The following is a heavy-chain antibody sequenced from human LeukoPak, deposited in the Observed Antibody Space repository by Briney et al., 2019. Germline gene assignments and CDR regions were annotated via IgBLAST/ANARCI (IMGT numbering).Heavy chain of an antibody. CDR3: ARDRANGWIQLWLSQGLLPQFNFDY. CDR2: INPNSGGT. V-gene: IGHV1-2*02. D-gene: IGHD5-18*01. J-gene: IGHJ4*02. Sequence: ASVKVSCKASGYTFTGYYMHWVRQAPGQGLEWMGWINPNSGGTNYAQKFQGRVTMTRDTSISTAYMELSRLRSDDTAVYYCARDRANGWIQLWLSQGLLPQFNFDYWGQGTLVTVSS. CDR1: GYTFTGYY.